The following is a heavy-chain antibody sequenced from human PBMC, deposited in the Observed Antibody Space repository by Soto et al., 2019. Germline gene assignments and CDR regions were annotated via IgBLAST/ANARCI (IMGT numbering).Heavy chain of an antibody. Sequence: QVQLVESGGGVVQPGRSLRLSCAASGFIFSNYAMHWVRQAPGQGLEWVALIWSDGSYENYAESVKGRFTISRDNSQNTLYVQMNSLRLEDTAVYFCARGTGSGSFLIDYWGQGTLVTVSS. CDR3: ARGTGSGSFLIDY. D-gene: IGHD3-10*01. CDR2: IWSDGSYE. V-gene: IGHV3-33*01. CDR1: GFIFSNYA. J-gene: IGHJ4*02.